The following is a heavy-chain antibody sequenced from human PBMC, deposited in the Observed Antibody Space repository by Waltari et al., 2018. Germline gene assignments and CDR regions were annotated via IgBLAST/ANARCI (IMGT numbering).Heavy chain of an antibody. Sequence: QVQLQKWGAGLLKPSQTLSLTCAVYGGSFSDYYWSWIRQPPGKGLEWIGEINHSGNTNYNPSLKSRVTISVDTSKNQFSLKLSSATAADTAVYYCARDPTRLHTFDYWGQGTLVTVSS. CDR3: ARDPTRLHTFDY. V-gene: IGHV4-34*01. CDR1: GGSFSDYY. J-gene: IGHJ4*02. D-gene: IGHD5-12*01. CDR2: INHSGNT.